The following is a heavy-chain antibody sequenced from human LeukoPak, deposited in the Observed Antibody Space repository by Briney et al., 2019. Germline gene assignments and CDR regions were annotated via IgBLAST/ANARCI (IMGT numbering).Heavy chain of an antibody. CDR1: GFLFSNSW. D-gene: IGHD5-12*01. CDR2: INQDGSAK. CDR3: ARDSGYNAFDY. Sequence: GGSLRLSCADSGFLFSNSWMAWVRQAPRRGLEWLANINQDGSAKTCVDSVKGRFTISRDNAKNSLYLQMNSLRAEDTAMYYCARDSGYNAFDYWGQGTLVTVSS. V-gene: IGHV3-7*05. J-gene: IGHJ4*02.